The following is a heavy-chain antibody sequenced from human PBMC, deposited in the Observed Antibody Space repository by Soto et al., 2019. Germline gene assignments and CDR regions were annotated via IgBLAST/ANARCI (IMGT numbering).Heavy chain of an antibody. Sequence: GGSLRLSCTASGFTFGDYAMSWFRQAPGKGLERVGFIRSKAYGGTTEYAASVKGRFTISRDDSKSIAYLQMNSLKTEDTAVYYCTREAGTHEADHWGQGTLVTVSS. CDR2: IRSKAYGGTT. D-gene: IGHD1-1*01. CDR3: TREAGTHEADH. J-gene: IGHJ4*02. V-gene: IGHV3-49*03. CDR1: GFTFGDYA.